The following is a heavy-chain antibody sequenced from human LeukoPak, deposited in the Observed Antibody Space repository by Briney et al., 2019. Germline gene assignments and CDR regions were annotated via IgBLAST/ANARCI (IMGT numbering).Heavy chain of an antibody. Sequence: SETLSLTCAVYGGSFSGYYWSWIRQPPGKGLEWIGKINHSGSTYYNPSLKSRVTISVDRSKNQFSLKLSSVTAADTAVYYCARVKGYADYWGQGTLVTVSS. CDR1: GGSFSGYY. CDR2: INHSGST. D-gene: IGHD5-12*01. V-gene: IGHV4-34*01. CDR3: ARVKGYADY. J-gene: IGHJ4*02.